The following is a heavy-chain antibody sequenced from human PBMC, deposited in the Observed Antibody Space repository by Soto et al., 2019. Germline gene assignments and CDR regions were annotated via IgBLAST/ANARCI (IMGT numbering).Heavy chain of an antibody. CDR2: IYYSGST. D-gene: IGHD2-15*01. Sequence: PSETLSLTCTVSGCSISSYYWSWIRQPPGKGLEWIGYIYYSGSTNYNPSLKSRVTISVDTSKNQFSLKLSSVTAADTAVYYCARWYCSGGSCYHLDYWGQGTLVTVSS. J-gene: IGHJ4*02. CDR1: GCSISSYY. CDR3: ARWYCSGGSCYHLDY. V-gene: IGHV4-59*01.